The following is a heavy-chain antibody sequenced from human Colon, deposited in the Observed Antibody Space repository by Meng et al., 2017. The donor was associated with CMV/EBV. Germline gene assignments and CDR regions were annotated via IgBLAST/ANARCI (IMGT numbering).Heavy chain of an antibody. CDR2: ISSSGSTI. J-gene: IGHJ5*02. CDR1: GFTFSDYY. CDR3: ARDPSEEGWFDP. Sequence: GESLKISCAASGFTFSDYYMSWIRQAPGKGLEWVSYISSSGSTIYYADSVKGRFTISRDNAKNSLYLQMNSLRAEDTAVYYCARDPSEEGWFDPWGQGTLVTVSS. V-gene: IGHV3-11*01.